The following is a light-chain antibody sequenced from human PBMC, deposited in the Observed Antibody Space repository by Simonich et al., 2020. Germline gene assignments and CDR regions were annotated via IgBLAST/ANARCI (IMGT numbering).Light chain of an antibody. V-gene: IGLV2-14*01. CDR3: SSYTSSSTWV. CDR2: DVS. J-gene: IGLJ3*02. CDR1: SSDVGGYNY. Sequence: QSALTQPRSVSGSPGQSVTISCTGTSSDVGGYNYVSWYQQHPGKAPKLMIYDVSNRPSGVYNRFSGSKSGNTASLTISGLQAEDEADYYCSSYTSSSTWVFGGGTKLTVL.